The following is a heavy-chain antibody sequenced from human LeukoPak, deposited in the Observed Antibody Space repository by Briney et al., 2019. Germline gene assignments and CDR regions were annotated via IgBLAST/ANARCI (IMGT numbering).Heavy chain of an antibody. D-gene: IGHD2-15*01. CDR1: GGTFSSYA. CDR3: ARIYCSDGSCYLDAFDI. J-gene: IGHJ3*02. Sequence: GASVKVSCKASGGTFSSYAISWVRQAPGQGLEWMGGIIPIFGTANYAQKFQGRVTITADESTGTAYMELSSLRSEDTAVYYCARIYCSDGSCYLDAFDIWGQGTMVTVSS. V-gene: IGHV1-69*13. CDR2: IIPIFGTA.